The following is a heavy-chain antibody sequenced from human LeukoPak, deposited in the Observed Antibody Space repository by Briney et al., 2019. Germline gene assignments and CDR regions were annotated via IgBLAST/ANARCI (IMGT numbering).Heavy chain of an antibody. V-gene: IGHV1-8*02. Sequence: SEKVSCKASGGTFSTYAISWVRQATGQGLEWMGGMNPNSGNTGYAQKSQGRVTMTRNTSISTAYMALSSLRSEDTAVYYCARVGGQNYYYYYYMDVWGKGTTVTVSS. CDR2: MNPNSGNT. D-gene: IGHD4-23*01. J-gene: IGHJ6*03. CDR1: GGTFSTYA. CDR3: ARVGGQNYYYYYYMDV.